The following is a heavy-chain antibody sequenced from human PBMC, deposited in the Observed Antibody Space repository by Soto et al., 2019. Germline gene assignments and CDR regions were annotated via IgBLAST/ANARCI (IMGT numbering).Heavy chain of an antibody. J-gene: IGHJ6*02. Sequence: EVKLLQSGGGVVPPGGSLRLSCATSGFTFNTYPMTWVRQAPGKGLEWVSSISSTAGKTSSYADSVKGRFAISRDFSDNTVYLQMDNLRVDDRAVYFCAKGVLSFHYGMEVWGQGTTVTVSS. D-gene: IGHD3-10*01. CDR3: AKGVLSFHYGMEV. CDR1: GFTFNTYP. V-gene: IGHV3-23*01. CDR2: ISSTAGKTS.